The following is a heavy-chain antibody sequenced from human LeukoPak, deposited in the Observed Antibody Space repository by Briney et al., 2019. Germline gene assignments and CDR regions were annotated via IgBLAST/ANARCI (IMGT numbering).Heavy chain of an antibody. CDR1: GGSISSSSYY. Sequence: SETLSLTRTVSGGSISSSSYYWGWIRQPPGKGLEWIGSIYYSGSTYYNPSLKSRVTISVDTSKNQFSLKLSSVTAADTAVYYCARWAAAGSYDPANDYWGQGTLVTVSS. V-gene: IGHV4-39*01. J-gene: IGHJ4*02. CDR3: ARWAAAGSYDPANDY. CDR2: IYYSGST. D-gene: IGHD6-13*01.